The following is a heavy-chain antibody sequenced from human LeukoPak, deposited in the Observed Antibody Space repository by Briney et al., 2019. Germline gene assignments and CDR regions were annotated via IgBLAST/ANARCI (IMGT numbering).Heavy chain of an antibody. V-gene: IGHV3-7*01. J-gene: IGHJ4*02. CDR2: IKEDGSDI. CDR3: ATDVLGGCSDS. CDR1: GFTFSRSW. D-gene: IGHD2-8*01. Sequence: GGSLRLSCAASGFTFSRSWMTWVRQAPGKGLEWVANIKEDGSDIYYVDSVKGRFTISRDNAKNSLYLQMSSLRAEDTAVYYCATDVLGGCSDSWGQGTLVSVSS.